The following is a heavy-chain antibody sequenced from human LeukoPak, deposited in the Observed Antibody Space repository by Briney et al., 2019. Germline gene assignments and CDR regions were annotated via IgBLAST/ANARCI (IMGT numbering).Heavy chain of an antibody. CDR1: GGSISSYY. J-gene: IGHJ4*02. CDR2: IYYSGST. CDR3: ARVKRIQLGIGY. D-gene: IGHD5-18*01. Sequence: SETLSLTCTDSGGSISSYYWSWIRQPPGKGLEWIGYIYYSGSTNYKPSLKSRVTISVDTSKNQFSMKLSSVAAADTAVYYCARVKRIQLGIGYWGQGAIVTAAS. V-gene: IGHV4-59*01.